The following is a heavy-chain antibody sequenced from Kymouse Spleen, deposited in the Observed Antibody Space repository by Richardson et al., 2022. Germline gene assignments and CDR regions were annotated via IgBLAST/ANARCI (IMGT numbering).Heavy chain of an antibody. D-gene: IGHD3-3*01. V-gene: IGHV3-23*04. CDR1: GFTFSSYA. J-gene: IGHJ6*02. CDR2: ISGSGGST. Sequence: EVQLVESGGGLVQPGGSLRLSCAASGFTFSSYAMSWVRQAPGKGLEWVSAISGSGGSTYYADSVKGRFTISRDNSKNTLYLQMNSLRAEDTAVYYCAKDLTIFGVVSLYYYYGMDVWGQGTTVTVSS. CDR3: AKDLTIFGVVSLYYYYGMDV.